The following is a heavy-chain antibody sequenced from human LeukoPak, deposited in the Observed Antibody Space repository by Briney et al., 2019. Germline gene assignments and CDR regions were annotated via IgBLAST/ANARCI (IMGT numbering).Heavy chain of an antibody. D-gene: IGHD5-12*01. V-gene: IGHV4-59*12. CDR1: GGSISSYY. CDR3: ARAGGGYDYGRTFDP. CDR2: IYYSGST. J-gene: IGHJ5*02. Sequence: SETLSLTCTVSGGSISSYYWSWIRQPPGKGREWIGYIYYSGSTNYNPSLKSRVTISVDTSKNQFSLKLSSVTAADTAVYYCARAGGGYDYGRTFDPWGQGTLVTVSS.